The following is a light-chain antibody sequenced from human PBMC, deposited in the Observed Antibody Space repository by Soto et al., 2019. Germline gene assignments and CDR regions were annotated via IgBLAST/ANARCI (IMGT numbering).Light chain of an antibody. J-gene: IGKJ1*01. Sequence: ETVLTQSPGTLSLSPGERPTLSCRASQSVAISYLAWYQQKPGQAPRLLIYGASSMATGIPDTFSGSGSGTEWAGTIGRVEPEAFAVYDCQQYGRSPGKIGKGTKL. CDR3: QQYGRSPGK. CDR2: GAS. CDR1: QSVAISY. V-gene: IGKV3-20*01.